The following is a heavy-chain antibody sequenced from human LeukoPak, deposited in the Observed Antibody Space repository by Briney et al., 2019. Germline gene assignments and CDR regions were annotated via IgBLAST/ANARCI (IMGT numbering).Heavy chain of an antibody. CDR3: ARVARCTSCFDVDY. CDR1: GESISSYY. D-gene: IGHD2-2*01. V-gene: IGHV4-4*07. J-gene: IGHJ4*02. CDR2: IYSSGST. Sequence: SETLSLTCTVSGESISSYYWTWIRQPAGKGLEWIGRIYSSGSTNYNPSLKSRVTISVDTSKNQFSLTLSSVTAADTAVYHCARVARCTSCFDVDYWGQGTLVTVSS.